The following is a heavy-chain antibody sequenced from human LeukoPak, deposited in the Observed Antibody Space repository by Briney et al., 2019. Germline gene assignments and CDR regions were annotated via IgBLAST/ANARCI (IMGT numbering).Heavy chain of an antibody. CDR2: INRSGST. D-gene: IGHD3-22*01. Sequence: SETLSLTCTLYGGSFSDYYWTWVRQSPEKGQEWIGEINRSGSTNYNPSLESRVTISIETSNNRFSLKLTSVTAADTAVYFCAREPPRDHDITGYYSRRGYFDSWGQGTPVTVSS. J-gene: IGHJ4*02. CDR3: AREPPRDHDITGYYSRRGYFDS. CDR1: GGSFSDYY. V-gene: IGHV4-34*01.